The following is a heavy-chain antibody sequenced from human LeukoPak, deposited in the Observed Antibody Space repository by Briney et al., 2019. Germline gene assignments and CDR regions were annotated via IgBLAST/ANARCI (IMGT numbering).Heavy chain of an antibody. Sequence: GESLKISCKGSGYSFTTYYIGWVRQMPGKGLEWMGIIYPSDSDTRYSPSFQGQVTISADKSISTAYLQWNSLKASDTAMYYCARQASYYGWFDPWGQGTLVTVSS. V-gene: IGHV5-51*01. CDR3: ARQASYYGWFDP. CDR1: GYSFTTYY. D-gene: IGHD1-26*01. J-gene: IGHJ5*02. CDR2: IYPSDSDT.